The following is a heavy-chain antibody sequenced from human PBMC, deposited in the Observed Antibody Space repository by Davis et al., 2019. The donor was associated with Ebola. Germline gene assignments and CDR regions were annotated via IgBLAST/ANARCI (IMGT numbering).Heavy chain of an antibody. CDR1: GYTFTHYW. J-gene: IGHJ4*02. D-gene: IGHD3-16*01. Sequence: GESLKISCNSSGYTFTHYWIGWVRQMPGKGLEWMGIIYPGDSDTRYSPSFQGQVTISADKSISTAYLQWSSLKASDTAMYYCARQAVPRGHYFDYWDQGTLVTVSS. CDR2: IYPGDSDT. CDR3: ARQAVPRGHYFDY. V-gene: IGHV5-51*01.